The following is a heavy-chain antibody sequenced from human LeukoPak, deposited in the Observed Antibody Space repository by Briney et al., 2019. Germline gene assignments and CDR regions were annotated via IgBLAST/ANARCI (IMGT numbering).Heavy chain of an antibody. D-gene: IGHD1-26*01. CDR2: MNPNSGDT. CDR1: GYTFTTYD. V-gene: IGHV1-8*01. CDR3: ARAYSGSYYGYYFDY. J-gene: IGHJ4*02. Sequence: ASVNVSCKASGYTFTTYDINWVRQATGQGLQWMGWMNPNSGDTGNAQKFQGRVTMTRDTSIGTAYLELSSLRSDDTAVYYCARAYSGSYYGYYFDYWGQGTLVTVSS.